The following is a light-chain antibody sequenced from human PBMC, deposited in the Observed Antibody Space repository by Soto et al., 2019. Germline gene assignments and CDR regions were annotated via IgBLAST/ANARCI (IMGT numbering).Light chain of an antibody. Sequence: DIQMTQSPSSLSASVGDRVTITCRASQGISNYLAWYQQKPGKVPKLLIYAASTVQSGVPSRFSGSGSGTDFTLTISSLQPEDVATYYCQQYNSAGTFGQGTKVEIK. J-gene: IGKJ1*01. V-gene: IGKV1-27*01. CDR1: QGISNY. CDR3: QQYNSAGT. CDR2: AAS.